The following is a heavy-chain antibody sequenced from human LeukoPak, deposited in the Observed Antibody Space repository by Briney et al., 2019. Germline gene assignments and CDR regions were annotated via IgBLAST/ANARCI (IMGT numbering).Heavy chain of an antibody. Sequence: KSSETLSLTCTVSGGSISSSSYYWGWIRQPPGKGLEWIGSMYYSGSTYYNPSLRSRVTISVDTSKNQFSLKLSSVTAADTAVYYCADSTYRPGCSGGSCYSNFDYWGQGTLVTVSS. D-gene: IGHD2-15*01. V-gene: IGHV4-39*07. CDR3: ADSTYRPGCSGGSCYSNFDY. J-gene: IGHJ4*02. CDR2: MYYSGST. CDR1: GGSISSSSYY.